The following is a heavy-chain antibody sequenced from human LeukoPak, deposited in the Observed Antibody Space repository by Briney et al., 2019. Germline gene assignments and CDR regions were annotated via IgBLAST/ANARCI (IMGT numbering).Heavy chain of an antibody. CDR3: ARTGYHYGSGSHYAFDV. J-gene: IGHJ3*01. V-gene: IGHV5-51*01. Sequence: GESLEISCEASGYTFSHQWIGCVRQMPGKGLECMGIIYPADSDTRYSPSFEGQVSISVDKSITTAYLQWSSLKASDTAIYYCARTGYHYGSGSHYAFDVWGQGTVVTVSS. CDR1: GYTFSHQW. D-gene: IGHD3-10*01. CDR2: IYPADSDT.